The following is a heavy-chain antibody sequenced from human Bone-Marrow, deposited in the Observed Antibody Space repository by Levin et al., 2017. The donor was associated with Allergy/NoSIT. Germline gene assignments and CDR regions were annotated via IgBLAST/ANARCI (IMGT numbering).Heavy chain of an antibody. D-gene: IGHD1-26*01. J-gene: IGHJ3*02. Sequence: GASVKVSCKASGYTFATRGISWVRQAPGQGLEWLGWISNYNGDTHYARKFQGRVTLTTDTATSTAYMELRSLRSDDTATYYCARNPVGDAFDIWGQGTTVTVSS. V-gene: IGHV1-18*01. CDR2: ISNYNGDT. CDR1: GYTFATRG. CDR3: ARNPVGDAFDI.